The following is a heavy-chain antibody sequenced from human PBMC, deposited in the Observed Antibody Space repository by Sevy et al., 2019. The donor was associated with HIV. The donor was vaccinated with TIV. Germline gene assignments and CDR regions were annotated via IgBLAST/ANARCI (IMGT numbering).Heavy chain of an antibody. Sequence: ASVKVSCKASGYTFTSYGISWVRQAPGQGLEWMGWISAYNGNTNYAQKLQGRVTMTTDTSTSTAYMELRSLRSDDTAVYYCVRMSRIVVVPAAIGDYWGQGTLVTVSS. V-gene: IGHV1-18*01. CDR1: GYTFTSYG. CDR3: VRMSRIVVVPAAIGDY. J-gene: IGHJ4*02. D-gene: IGHD2-2*02. CDR2: ISAYNGNT.